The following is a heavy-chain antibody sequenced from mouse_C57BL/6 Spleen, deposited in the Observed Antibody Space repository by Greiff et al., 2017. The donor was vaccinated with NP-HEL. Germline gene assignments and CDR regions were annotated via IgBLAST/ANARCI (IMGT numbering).Heavy chain of an antibody. Sequence: VKLMESGPGLVQPSQSLSITCTVSGFSLTSYGVHWVRQSPGKGLEWMGVIWSGGSTDYNSAIMSGLVISKDNSKSQVFFKMNSLLADDTSIYYCCSYCYDDYAMDYWGQGTSVTVSS. CDR2: IWSGGST. CDR3: CSYCYDDYAMDY. V-gene: IGHV2-2*01. CDR1: GFSLTSYG. D-gene: IGHD2-12*01. J-gene: IGHJ4*01.